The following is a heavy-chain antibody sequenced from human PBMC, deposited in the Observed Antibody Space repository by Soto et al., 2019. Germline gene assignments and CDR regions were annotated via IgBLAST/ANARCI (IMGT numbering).Heavy chain of an antibody. CDR3: ARAPTYYYDSSGPKFDY. CDR1: GGSISSYY. V-gene: IGHV4-59*08. J-gene: IGHJ4*02. CDR2: SYYSGST. Sequence: PSETLSLTCTVSGGSISSYYWSWIRQPPGKGLEWIGYSYYSGSTNYNPSLKSRVTISVDTSKNQFSLKLSSVTAADTAVYYCARAPTYYYDSSGPKFDYWGQGTLVTVSS. D-gene: IGHD3-22*01.